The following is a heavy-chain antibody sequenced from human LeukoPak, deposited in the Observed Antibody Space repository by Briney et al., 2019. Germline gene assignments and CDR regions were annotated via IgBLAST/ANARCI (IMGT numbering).Heavy chain of an antibody. CDR1: GFTFSSYW. J-gene: IGHJ5*02. Sequence: GGSLRLSCAASGFTFSSYWMSWVRQAPGKGLEWVANIKQDGSEKYYVDPVKGRFTISRDNAENSLYLQMNSLRAEDTAVYYCARDNGYSYGLLAEGWFDPWGQGTLVTVSS. D-gene: IGHD5-18*01. CDR2: IKQDGSEK. CDR3: ARDNGYSYGLLAEGWFDP. V-gene: IGHV3-7*01.